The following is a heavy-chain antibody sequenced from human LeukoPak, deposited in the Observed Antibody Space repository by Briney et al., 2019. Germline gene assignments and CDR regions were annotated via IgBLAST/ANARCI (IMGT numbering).Heavy chain of an antibody. CDR1: GYSFSSFW. CDR3: ARLPSFADLLTATRRSWFDP. V-gene: IGHV5-51*01. Sequence: GESLKISCKGSGYSFSSFWIAWVRQMPGKGLEWMGIIFPGDSDTRYRPSLQGQVTISVDKSIDTAFLQWSSLKASDSAIYYCARLPSFADLLTATRRSWFDPWGQGTLVTVSS. J-gene: IGHJ5*02. D-gene: IGHD2-21*02. CDR2: IFPGDSDT.